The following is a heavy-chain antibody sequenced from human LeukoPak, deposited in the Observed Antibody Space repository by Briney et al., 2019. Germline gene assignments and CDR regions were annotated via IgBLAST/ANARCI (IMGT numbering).Heavy chain of an antibody. CDR3: ARENDPDITRPPHSVDIFTGVGYCSGGSCLPLDY. CDR1: GFTFSSYW. V-gene: IGHV3-74*01. D-gene: IGHD2-15*01. CDR2: INSDGSST. Sequence: PGGSLRLSCAASGFTFSSYWMHWVRQAPGKGLVWVSRINSDGSSTSYADSVKGRFTISRDNAKNTLYLQMNSLRAEDTAAYYCARENDPDITRPPHSVDIFTGVGYCSGGSCLPLDYWGQGTLVTVSS. J-gene: IGHJ4*02.